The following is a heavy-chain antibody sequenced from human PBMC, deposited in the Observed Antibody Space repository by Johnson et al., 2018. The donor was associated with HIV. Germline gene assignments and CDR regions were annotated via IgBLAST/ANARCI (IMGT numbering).Heavy chain of an antibody. CDR2: IYSGGST. CDR1: GFAVSSNY. J-gene: IGHJ3*02. CDR3: AREGESQQLPLGDAFDI. V-gene: IGHV3-66*01. Sequence: VQLVESGGGLVQSGGSLRLSCGVSGFAVSSNYMSWVRQAPGKGLEWVSIIYSGGSTYYAESVKGRFTISRDNSKNTLYLQMKNRRVEDTAVYYCAREGESQQLPLGDAFDIWGQGTMVTVSS. D-gene: IGHD6-13*01.